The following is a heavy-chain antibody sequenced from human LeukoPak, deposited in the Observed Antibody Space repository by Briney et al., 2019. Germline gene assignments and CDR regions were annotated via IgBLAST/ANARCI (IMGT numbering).Heavy chain of an antibody. V-gene: IGHV3-30*03. D-gene: IGHD2-2*02. J-gene: IGHJ4*02. Sequence: GGSLRLSCAASGFTFSSYGMHWVRQAPGKGLEWVAVISYDGNNKYYADSVKGRFTISRDNSKNTLYLQMSSLRAEDTAVYYCARDYCSSTSCYTFDYFDYWGQGTLVTVSS. CDR2: ISYDGNNK. CDR3: ARDYCSSTSCYTFDYFDY. CDR1: GFTFSSYG.